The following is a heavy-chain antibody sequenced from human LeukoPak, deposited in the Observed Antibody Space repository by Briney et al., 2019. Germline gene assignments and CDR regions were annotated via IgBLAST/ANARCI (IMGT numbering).Heavy chain of an antibody. V-gene: IGHV1-46*01. CDR2: INPSGGST. J-gene: IGHJ5*02. CDR1: GYTFTSYY. Sequence: ASVKVSCKASGYTFTSYYMHWVRQAPGQGLEWMGIINPSGGSTSYAQKFQGRVTMTRGMSTSTVYMELSSLRSEDTAVYYCAREGFMVRGVTSTTNWFDPWGQGTLVTVSS. D-gene: IGHD3-10*01. CDR3: AREGFMVRGVTSTTNWFDP.